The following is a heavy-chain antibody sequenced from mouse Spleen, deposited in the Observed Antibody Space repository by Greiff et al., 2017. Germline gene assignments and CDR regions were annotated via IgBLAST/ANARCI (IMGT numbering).Heavy chain of an antibody. J-gene: IGHJ2*01. V-gene: IGHV5-15*02. Sequence: DVMLVESGGGLVQPGGSRKLSCAASGFTFSDYGMPWVRQAPGKGLEWVAFISNLACSTYYAATVTGRFTISRENAKNTLYLELSSLRSEDTAMYYCERVYYDYDEYYFDYWGQGTTLTVSS. CDR3: ERVYYDYDEYYFDY. D-gene: IGHD2-4*01. CDR2: ISNLACST. CDR1: GFTFSDYG.